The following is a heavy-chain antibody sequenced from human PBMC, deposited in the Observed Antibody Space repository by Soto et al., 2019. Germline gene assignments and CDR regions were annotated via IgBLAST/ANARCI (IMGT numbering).Heavy chain of an antibody. CDR2: VYSSGTT. CDR1: GDSVSSDNYY. CDR3: ARDIRGYSRAFDF. Sequence: SETLSLTCTVSGDSVSSDNYYWTWIRQPPGKGLEWIGYVYSSGTTNYNPSLESRVTISLDTSRNQFSLKLTSVTAADTALYYCARDIRGYSRAFDFWGQGTLVTVSS. J-gene: IGHJ4*02. D-gene: IGHD5-12*01. V-gene: IGHV4-61*01.